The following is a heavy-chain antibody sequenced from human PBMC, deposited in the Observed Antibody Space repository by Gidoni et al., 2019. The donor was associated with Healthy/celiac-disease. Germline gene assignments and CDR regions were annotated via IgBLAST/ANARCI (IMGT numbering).Heavy chain of an antibody. D-gene: IGHD5-18*01. CDR3: ARVDTAMVLDYYYYMDV. CDR2: ISYDGSNK. V-gene: IGHV3-30-3*01. J-gene: IGHJ6*03. CDR1: GFTVSSYA. Sequence: QVQLVESGGGVVQPGRSLRRSCAASGFTVSSYAMHWVRQAPGKGLEWVAVISYDGSNKYYADSVKGRFTISRDNSKNTLYLQMNSLRAEDTAVYYCARVDTAMVLDYYYYMDVWGKGTTVTVSS.